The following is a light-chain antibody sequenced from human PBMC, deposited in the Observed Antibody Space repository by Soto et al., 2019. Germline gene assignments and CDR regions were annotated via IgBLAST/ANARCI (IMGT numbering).Light chain of an antibody. V-gene: IGLV3-21*02. CDR3: QLWDTISDRYV. CDR2: DDS. CDR1: RVGTES. Sequence: ELTQPPSVSVAPGQTARITCGGGRVGTESVHWYQQKPGQAPVLVVYDDSNRPSGIPERFSGSNSANTATLTITRVAAGDEADYYCQLWDTISDRYVFGTGTKVTVL. J-gene: IGLJ1*01.